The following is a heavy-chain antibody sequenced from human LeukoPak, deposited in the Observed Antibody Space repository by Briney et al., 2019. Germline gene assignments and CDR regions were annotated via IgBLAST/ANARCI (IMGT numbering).Heavy chain of an antibody. CDR2: ISSSSYYI. Sequence: PGGSLRLSCAASGFTFSSYSMNWVRQAPGKGLEWVSSISSSSYYIYYADSVKGRFTISRDNAKNSLYLQMNSLRAEDTAVCYCARDRTGEPDYWGQGTLVTVSS. CDR1: GFTFSSYS. CDR3: ARDRTGEPDY. J-gene: IGHJ4*02. V-gene: IGHV3-21*01. D-gene: IGHD7-27*01.